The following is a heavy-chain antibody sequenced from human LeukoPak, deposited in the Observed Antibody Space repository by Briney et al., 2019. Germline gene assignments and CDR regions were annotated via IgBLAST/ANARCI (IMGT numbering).Heavy chain of an antibody. D-gene: IGHD3-22*01. J-gene: IGHJ5*02. CDR1: GYSFNSYW. Sequence: GESLKISCKGSGYSFNSYWIGWVRQMPGKGLEWMGIIYPGDSDTRYSPSFQGQVTISADKSISTAYLQWSSLKASDTAMYYCARQNPHYYDSSGAAPRGYWFDPWGQGTLVTVSS. CDR2: IYPGDSDT. CDR3: ARQNPHYYDSSGAAPRGYWFDP. V-gene: IGHV5-51*01.